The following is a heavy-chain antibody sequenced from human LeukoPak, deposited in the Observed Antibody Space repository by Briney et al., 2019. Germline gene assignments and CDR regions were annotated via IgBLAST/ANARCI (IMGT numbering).Heavy chain of an antibody. D-gene: IGHD2-8*01. V-gene: IGHV3-23*01. Sequence: GGSLRLSCVDSGFTFSSYALAWVRQAPGKGLEWVAVVTGRGVGTHYAESVKGRFTISRDNSRNTMYLQMNSLRAEDTAIYFCGSGPNGDYVGALGYWGRGTLVTVSS. CDR2: VTGRGVGT. CDR1: GFTFSSYA. CDR3: GSGPNGDYVGALGY. J-gene: IGHJ4*01.